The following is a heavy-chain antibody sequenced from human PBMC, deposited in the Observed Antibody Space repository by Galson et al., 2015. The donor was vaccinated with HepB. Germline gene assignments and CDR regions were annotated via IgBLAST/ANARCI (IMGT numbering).Heavy chain of an antibody. CDR2: ISTTSDTI. J-gene: IGHJ2*01. V-gene: IGHV3-48*02. D-gene: IGHD2-21*01. CDR1: GFTFNTYT. CDR3: ARAGFIASAYWYFDL. Sequence: SLRLSCAASGFTFNTYTMNWVRQAPGKRLEWVSYISTTSDTIYYADSVKGRLTISRDNAKNSLYLQMNSLRDEDTAVYYCARAGFIASAYWYFDLWGRGTLVTVSS.